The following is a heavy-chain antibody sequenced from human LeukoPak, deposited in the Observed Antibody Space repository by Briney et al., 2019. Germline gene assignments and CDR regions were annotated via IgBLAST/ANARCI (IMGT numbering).Heavy chain of an antibody. V-gene: IGHV3-30-3*01. CDR3: ARSGGLQKFDW. CDR1: GFAFNTYA. J-gene: IGHJ4*02. CDR2: ISFDGNTI. D-gene: IGHD4-11*01. Sequence: GGSLRPSCAASGFAFNTYAMHWFRQAPGKGLEWVAVISFDGNTIHYADSVKGRFTISRDNSKNTLFLQMDSLRAEDTAVYYCARSGGLQKFDWWGQGTLVTVSS.